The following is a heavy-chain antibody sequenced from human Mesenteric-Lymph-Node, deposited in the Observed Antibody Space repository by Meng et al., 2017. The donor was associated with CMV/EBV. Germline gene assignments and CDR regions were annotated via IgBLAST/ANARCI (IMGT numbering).Heavy chain of an antibody. D-gene: IGHD6-19*01. CDR2: IYYRGTP. CDR1: GDSISDDFY. CDR3: ARERNAVAGGQFEY. J-gene: IGHJ4*02. Sequence: LSGDSISDDFYWSWLRQHPGKGLEWIVYIYYRGTPCCNPSLKSRVTISVDTSKNQFSLKLASVTAADTAVFYCARERNAVAGGQFEYWGPGTLVTVSS. V-gene: IGHV4-31*02.